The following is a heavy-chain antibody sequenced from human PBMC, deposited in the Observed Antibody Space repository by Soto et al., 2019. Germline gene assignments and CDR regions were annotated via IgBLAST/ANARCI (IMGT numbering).Heavy chain of an antibody. CDR2: ISFDGSKR. CDR3: AKVIIGITQYFDY. D-gene: IGHD1-7*01. J-gene: IGHJ4*02. CDR1: GFTFSIYV. V-gene: IGHV3-30*18. Sequence: QVQLVESGGGVVQPGRSLRLSCAASGFTFSIYVMHWVRQATGKGLEWVAFISFDGSKRYYADSVKGRFTISRDNSKNTLNLQMDSLRSEDTAVYYCAKVIIGITQYFDYWGQGTLVTVSS.